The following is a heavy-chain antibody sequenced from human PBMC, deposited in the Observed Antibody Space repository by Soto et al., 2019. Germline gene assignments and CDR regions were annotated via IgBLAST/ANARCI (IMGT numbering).Heavy chain of an antibody. V-gene: IGHV4-39*01. CDR1: GGSISGSSYY. CDR3: ARHAGDSDFWSGYSHFDP. D-gene: IGHD3-3*01. CDR2: FYNSDRT. Sequence: QLQLQESGPGLVRPSETLSLTCTVSGGSISGSSYYWGWIRQPPGKGLEWIGSFYNSDRTYYNPSLESRGTIFADTSKSQFSLKMTFVTVADTAVYYCARHAGDSDFWSGYSHFDPWGRGTLVTVSS. J-gene: IGHJ2*01.